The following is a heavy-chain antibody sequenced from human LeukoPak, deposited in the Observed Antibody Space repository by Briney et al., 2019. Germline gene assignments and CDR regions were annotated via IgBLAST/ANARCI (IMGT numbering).Heavy chain of an antibody. Sequence: SVKVSCKASGGTFSSYAISWVRQAPGQGLEWMGRIIPILGIANYAQKFQGRVTITTDESTSTAYMELSSLRSEGTAVYYCARSVTGYSYGVDYWGQGTLVTVSS. V-gene: IGHV1-69*04. J-gene: IGHJ4*02. CDR3: ARSVTGYSYGVDY. CDR1: GGTFSSYA. D-gene: IGHD5-18*01. CDR2: IIPILGIA.